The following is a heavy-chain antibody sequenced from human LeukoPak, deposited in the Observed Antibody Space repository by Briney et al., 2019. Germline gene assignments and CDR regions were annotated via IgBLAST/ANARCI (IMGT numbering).Heavy chain of an antibody. CDR2: INWNGGST. J-gene: IGHJ5*02. CDR3: ARAYSSSWYLNNWFDP. V-gene: IGHV3-20*04. CDR1: GFTFDDYG. Sequence: GGSLRLSCAASGFTFDDYGMSWVRQAPGKGLEWVSGINWNGGSTGYADSVKGRFTISRDNAKNSLYLQMNSLRAEDTALYYCARAYSSSWYLNNWFDPWGQGTLVTVSS. D-gene: IGHD6-13*01.